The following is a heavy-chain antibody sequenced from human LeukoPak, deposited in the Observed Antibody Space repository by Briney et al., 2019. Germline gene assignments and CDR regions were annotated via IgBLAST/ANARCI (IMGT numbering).Heavy chain of an antibody. CDR1: GFTFDDYA. Sequence: PGGSLRLSCAASGFTFDDYAMHWGRQAPGKGLEWVSLISGDGGSTYYADSVKGRFTSSRDNSKNSLYLQMNSLRTEDTALYYCAKDIDPYYYYMDVWGKGTTVTVSS. CDR3: AKDIDPYYYYMDV. V-gene: IGHV3-43*02. CDR2: ISGDGGST. J-gene: IGHJ6*03.